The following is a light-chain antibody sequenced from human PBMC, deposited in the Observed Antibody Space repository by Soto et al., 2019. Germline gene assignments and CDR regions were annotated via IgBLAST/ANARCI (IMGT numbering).Light chain of an antibody. J-gene: IGLJ7*01. CDR3: SSYTSTSTYV. CDR1: SSDVGGYNY. Sequence: QSALTQPASVSGSPGQSITISCTGTSSDVGGYNYVSWYQQYPGKAPKLMIYHVSNRPSGVSNRFSGSKSGNSASLTISGLQPEDEADYYCSSYTSTSTYVFGPGTQLTVL. V-gene: IGLV2-14*01. CDR2: HVS.